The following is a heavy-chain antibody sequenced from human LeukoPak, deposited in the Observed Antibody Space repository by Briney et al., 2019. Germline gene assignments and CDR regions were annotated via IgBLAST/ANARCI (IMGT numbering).Heavy chain of an antibody. V-gene: IGHV1-18*01. J-gene: IGHJ4*02. CDR1: GYTFSSSD. CDR3: AVEMATITSRVDY. D-gene: IGHD5-24*01. CDR2: ISAYNGNT. Sequence: ASVKVSCKPSGYTFSSSDINWVRQAPGQGLEWMGWISAYNGNTNYAQKLQGRVTMTTDTSTSTAYMELRSLRSDDTAVYYCAVEMATITSRVDYWGQGTLVTVSS.